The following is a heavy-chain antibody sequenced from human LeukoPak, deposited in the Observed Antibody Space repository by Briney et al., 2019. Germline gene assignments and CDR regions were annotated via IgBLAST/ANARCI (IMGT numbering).Heavy chain of an antibody. Sequence: PGGSLRLSCAASEFTFSSFSMNWVRQAPGKGLEWISYISVSSNTIPYADSVKGRFTISRDNAKNSLFLQMNSLRDEDTSVYYCVREGNFRLDYWGQGTLVTVSS. D-gene: IGHD1-7*01. J-gene: IGHJ4*02. CDR1: EFTFSSFS. CDR2: ISVSSNTI. V-gene: IGHV3-48*02. CDR3: VREGNFRLDY.